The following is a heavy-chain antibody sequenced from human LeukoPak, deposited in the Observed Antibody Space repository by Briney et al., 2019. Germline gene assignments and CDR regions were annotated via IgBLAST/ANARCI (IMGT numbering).Heavy chain of an antibody. CDR2: IKHDGSEK. Sequence: GGSLRLSCAASGFTFSSYWMSWVRQAPGKGLEWVANIKHDGSEKYFVDSVKGRFTISRDNAKNSLYLQMNSLRDEDTAVYYCVRGGGSFDYWGQGTLVIVSS. CDR1: GFTFSSYW. V-gene: IGHV3-7*01. J-gene: IGHJ4*02. CDR3: VRGGGSFDY. D-gene: IGHD3-10*01.